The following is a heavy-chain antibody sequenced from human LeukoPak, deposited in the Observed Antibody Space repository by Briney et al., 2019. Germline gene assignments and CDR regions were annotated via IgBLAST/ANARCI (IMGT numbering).Heavy chain of an antibody. D-gene: IGHD5-18*01. CDR2: ISGSAHKI. J-gene: IGHJ4*02. CDR1: GLTFSNYA. V-gene: IGHV3-23*01. CDR3: AGRPNGYSSGYIR. Sequence: LPGGSLRLSCVASGLTFSNYAVSWVRHAPEKGLDWVSVISGSAHKIRYADSVKGRFTISRDNYEHIVYLQMNNLRVEDTAVYYCAGRPNGYSSGYIRWGQGTLVTVSS.